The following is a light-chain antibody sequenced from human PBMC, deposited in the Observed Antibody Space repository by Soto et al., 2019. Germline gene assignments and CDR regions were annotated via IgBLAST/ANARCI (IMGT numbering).Light chain of an antibody. CDR1: QGISSY. CDR2: AAS. CDR3: QLLRSYPQA. Sequence: EVTQSTSSLSASVGDRVTITCRARQGISSYLAWYHQNPGEAPKLLIYAASTLQSGVPSRFSGSRSGTDCTLTISIFQPEDFARYYSQLLRSYPQAFGQGTKVDI. V-gene: IGKV1-9*01. J-gene: IGKJ1*01.